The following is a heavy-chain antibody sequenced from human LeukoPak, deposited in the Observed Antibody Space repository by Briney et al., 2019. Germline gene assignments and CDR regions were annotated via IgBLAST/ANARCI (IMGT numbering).Heavy chain of an antibody. D-gene: IGHD1-1*01. Sequence: GGSLRLSCAASGFTFSSYGLHWVRQAPGKGLEWVSSISGSGGSTFYADSVKGRFTISRDNAKNSLYLQMNSLRAGDTAVYYCARVIGNAFDFWGQGTLVTVSS. CDR2: ISGSGGST. V-gene: IGHV3-21*01. J-gene: IGHJ4*02. CDR3: ARVIGNAFDF. CDR1: GFTFSSYG.